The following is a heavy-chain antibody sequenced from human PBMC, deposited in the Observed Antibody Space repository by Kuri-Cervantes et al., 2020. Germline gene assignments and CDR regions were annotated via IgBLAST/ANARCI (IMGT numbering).Heavy chain of an antibody. V-gene: IGHV3-15*01. J-gene: IGHJ4*02. CDR2: IKSKTDGGTT. D-gene: IGHD3-22*01. CDR3: TRGRGGYYDIDFDS. Sequence: GGSLRLSCAASGFTFSNAWMSWVRQAPGKGLEWVGRIKSKTDGGTTDYAAPVKGRFTISRDDSKNTLYLQMNSLKTEDTAVYYCTRGRGGYYDIDFDSWGQGTLVTVSS. CDR1: GFTFSNAW.